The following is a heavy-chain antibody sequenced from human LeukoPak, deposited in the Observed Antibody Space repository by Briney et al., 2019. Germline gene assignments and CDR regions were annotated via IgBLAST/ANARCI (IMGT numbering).Heavy chain of an antibody. CDR3: ALSDWLDP. CDR1: GFTFGGYW. CDR2: IKNDGSST. J-gene: IGHJ5*02. D-gene: IGHD3-16*02. V-gene: IGHV3-74*01. Sequence: GGSLRLSCAGSGFTFGGYWMHWVRQAPGKGLVWVARIKNDGSSTSYADSVKGRFTISRDNAKNTLYLQMNSLRAEDTAVYYCALSDWLDPWGQGTLVTVSS.